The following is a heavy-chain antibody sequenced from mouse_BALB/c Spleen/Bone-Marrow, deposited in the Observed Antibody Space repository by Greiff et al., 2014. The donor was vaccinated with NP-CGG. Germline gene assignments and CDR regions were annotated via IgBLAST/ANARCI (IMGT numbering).Heavy chain of an antibody. J-gene: IGHJ2*01. CDR2: INPSSSYT. V-gene: IGHV1-4*01. CDR1: GYTFTSYT. Sequence: LQESGAELARPGASVKMSCKASGYTFTSYTMHWVKQRPGQGLEWIGYINPSSSYTNYNQKFKDKATLTADKSSSTAYMQLSSLTSEGSAVYYCARESLYGSNYYWGQGTTLTVSS. CDR3: ARESLYGSNYY. D-gene: IGHD1-1*01.